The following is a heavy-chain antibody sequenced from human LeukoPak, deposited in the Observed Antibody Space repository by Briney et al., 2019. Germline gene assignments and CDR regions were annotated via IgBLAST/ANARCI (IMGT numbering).Heavy chain of an antibody. CDR1: GFTFSSYA. CDR2: ISYSGDST. CDR3: AKSPVGSSYGQNPSSYYFDC. J-gene: IGHJ4*02. Sequence: GGSLRLSCAASGFTFSSYAMSWVRQAPGKGLEWVSTISYSGDSTYYADSVKGRFTISRDNSKSTLYLHMNSLRGEDTAVYYCAKSPVGSSYGQNPSSYYFDCWGQGTLVTVSS. D-gene: IGHD5-18*01. V-gene: IGHV3-23*01.